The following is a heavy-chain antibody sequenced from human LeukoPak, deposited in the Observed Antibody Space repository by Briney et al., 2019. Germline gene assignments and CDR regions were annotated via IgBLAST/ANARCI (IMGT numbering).Heavy chain of an antibody. J-gene: IGHJ4*02. Sequence: ASVKVSCKASGYTFTGYYMHWVRQAPGQGLEWMGRINPNSGGTNYAQKFQGRVTMTRDTSISTAYMELSRLRSDDTAVYYCARDTFSRYSYGPFDYRGQGTLVTVSS. CDR3: ARDTFSRYSYGPFDY. D-gene: IGHD5-18*01. CDR1: GYTFTGYY. V-gene: IGHV1-2*06. CDR2: INPNSGGT.